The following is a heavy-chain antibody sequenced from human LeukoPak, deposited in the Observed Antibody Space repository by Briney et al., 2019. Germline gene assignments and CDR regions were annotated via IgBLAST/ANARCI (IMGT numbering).Heavy chain of an antibody. CDR3: AKDVIGKVAGSSNYYYYYGMDV. CDR2: ISGSGGST. J-gene: IGHJ6*02. CDR1: GFTFSSYA. D-gene: IGHD6-19*01. Sequence: GGSLRLSCAASGFTFSSYAMSWVRQAPGKGLEWVSAISGSGGSTYYADSVKGRFTISRDNSKNTLYLQMSSLRAEDTAVYYCAKDVIGKVAGSSNYYYYYGMDVWGQGTTVTVSS. V-gene: IGHV3-23*01.